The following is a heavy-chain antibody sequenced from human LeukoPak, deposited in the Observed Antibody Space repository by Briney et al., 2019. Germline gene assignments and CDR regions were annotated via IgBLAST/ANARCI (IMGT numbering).Heavy chain of an antibody. CDR2: INHSGST. CDR1: GGSFSGYY. V-gene: IGHV4-34*01. J-gene: IGHJ4*02. D-gene: IGHD3-22*01. CDR3: ARKVRYYYDNRGYPFDY. Sequence: SETLSLXCAVYGGSFSGYYWSWIRQPPGKGLEWIGEINHSGSTNYNPSLKSRVTISVDTSKNQFSLKLSSVTAADTAVYYCARKVRYYYDNRGYPFDYWGQGTLVTVSS.